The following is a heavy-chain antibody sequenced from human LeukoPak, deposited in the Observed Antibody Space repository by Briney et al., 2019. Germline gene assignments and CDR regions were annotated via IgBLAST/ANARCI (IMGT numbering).Heavy chain of an antibody. V-gene: IGHV1-69*04. CDR2: IIPILGIA. D-gene: IGHD1-26*01. J-gene: IGHJ4*02. CDR1: GGTFSSYA. CDR3: AREGAYSGSYSN. Sequence: ASVKVSCKASGGTFSSYAISWVRQAPGQGLEWMGRIIPILGIANYAQKFQGRVTITADKSTITAYMELSSLRSEDTAVYYCAREGAYSGSYSNWGQGTLVTVSS.